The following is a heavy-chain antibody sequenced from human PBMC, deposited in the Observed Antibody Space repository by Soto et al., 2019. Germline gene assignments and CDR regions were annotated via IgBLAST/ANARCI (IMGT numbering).Heavy chain of an antibody. CDR3: ARDNPKGCSGGSCYSI. J-gene: IGHJ4*02. V-gene: IGHV4-4*02. Sequence: SETLSLTCAVSGGSISSSNWWSWVRQPPGKGLEWIGEIYHSGSTNYNPSLKSRVTISVDKSKNQFSLKLSSVTAADTAVYYCARDNPKGCSGGSCYSIWGQGTLVTVSS. D-gene: IGHD2-15*01. CDR1: GGSISSSNW. CDR2: IYHSGST.